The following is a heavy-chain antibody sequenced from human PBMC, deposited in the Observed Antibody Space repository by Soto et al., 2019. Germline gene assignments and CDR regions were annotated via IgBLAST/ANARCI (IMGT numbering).Heavy chain of an antibody. CDR2: IKENGREM. J-gene: IGHJ5*02. Sequence: GGSLRLSCAASGFTLTSHWMKWVRQAPGKGLEWVASIKENGREMYYVDSVRGRFTISRDNSKSTVYLELNNLSAEDTAVYHCAKNQGVELVPLATVDWFDPWGQGSVVTVSS. CDR3: AKNQGVELVPLATVDWFDP. CDR1: GFTLTSHW. V-gene: IGHV3-7*03. D-gene: IGHD1-26*01.